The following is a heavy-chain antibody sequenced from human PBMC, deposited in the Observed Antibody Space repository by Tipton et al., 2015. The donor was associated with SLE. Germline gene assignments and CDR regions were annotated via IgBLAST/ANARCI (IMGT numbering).Heavy chain of an antibody. V-gene: IGHV4-59*01. J-gene: IGHJ4*02. D-gene: IGHD3-3*01. CDR1: GGSISSYY. Sequence: TLSLTCAVYGGSISSYYWSWIRQPPGKGLEWIGYIYYSGSTNYNPSLKSRVTISVDMSKNQFSLKLSSVTAADTAVYYCARGSYDFWSGYYLFFDYWGQGTLVTVSS. CDR2: IYYSGST. CDR3: ARGSYDFWSGYYLFFDY.